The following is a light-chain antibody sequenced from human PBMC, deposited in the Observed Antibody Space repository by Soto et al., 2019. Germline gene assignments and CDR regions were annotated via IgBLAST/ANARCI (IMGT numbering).Light chain of an antibody. CDR1: QSVGSD. J-gene: IGKJ1*01. V-gene: IGKV3-15*01. CDR2: GAF. CDR3: LQYTIRGG. Sequence: EIVKRHATATLSVSLGERATLSCRASQSVGSDLAWYQQKPGQAPRLLIYGAFSRPTGVPARFSGSGSGTEFPITISSLYFEDCAVYYRLQYTIRGGLGQGTKVDIK.